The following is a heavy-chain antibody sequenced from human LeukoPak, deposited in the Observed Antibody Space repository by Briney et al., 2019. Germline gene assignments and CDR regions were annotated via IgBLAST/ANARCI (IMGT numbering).Heavy chain of an antibody. J-gene: IGHJ4*02. CDR1: GGSFSGYY. CDR3: ATQRTDYGDY. Sequence: SETLSLTCAVYGGSFSGYYWSWIRQPPGKGLEWIGEINHSGSTNYNPSLKSPVTISVDTSKNQFSLKLSSVTAADTAVYYCATQRTDYGDYWGQGTLVTVSS. V-gene: IGHV4-34*01. CDR2: INHSGST. D-gene: IGHD1-1*01.